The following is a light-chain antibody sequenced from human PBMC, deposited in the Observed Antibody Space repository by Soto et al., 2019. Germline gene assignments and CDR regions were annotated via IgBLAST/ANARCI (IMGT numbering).Light chain of an antibody. CDR2: AAS. V-gene: IGKV1-39*01. J-gene: IGKJ5*01. CDR1: QSISSY. CDR3: QQSYSTPIT. Sequence: DIQMNQSPSSLSASVGDRVTITCRASQSISSYLNWYQQKPGKAPKLLIYAASSLQSGVPSRFSGSGSGTDFTLTISSLQPEDFATYYCQQSYSTPITFGQGTRLESK.